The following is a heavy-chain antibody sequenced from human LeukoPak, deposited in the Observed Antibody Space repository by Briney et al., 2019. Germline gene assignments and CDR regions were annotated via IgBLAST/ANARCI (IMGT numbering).Heavy chain of an antibody. V-gene: IGHV3-23*01. CDR1: GFTFSGFS. D-gene: IGHD2-15*01. CDR3: ARDRHCSGGSCSSVRFDP. J-gene: IGHJ5*02. CDR2: IASGGDIT. Sequence: GGSLRLSCVASGFTFSGFSMSWVRQPPGKGLEWVSVIASGGDITYYADSVKGRFTISRDNSKSTLYLQLNSLRAEDTALYYCARDRHCSGGSCSSVRFDPWGQGTLVTVSS.